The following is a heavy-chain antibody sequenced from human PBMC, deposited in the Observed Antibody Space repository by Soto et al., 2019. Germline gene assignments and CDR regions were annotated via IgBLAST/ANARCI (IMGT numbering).Heavy chain of an antibody. V-gene: IGHV4-34*01. J-gene: IGHJ4*02. D-gene: IGHD6-13*01. CDR1: GGSFSTDY. CDR2: INHSGST. Sequence: SETLSLTCAVYGGSFSTDYWSSIRQPPGKGLEWIGEINHSGSTNYNPSLRSRVTISVGTSKNQFSLKLSSVTAADTAVYYCARGSGIAWELAAVWGQGTLVTVSS. CDR3: ARGSGIAWELAAV.